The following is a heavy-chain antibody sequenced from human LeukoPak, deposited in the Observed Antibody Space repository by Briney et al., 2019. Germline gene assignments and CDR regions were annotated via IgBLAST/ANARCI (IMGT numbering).Heavy chain of an antibody. CDR1: GGSISSGDYY. D-gene: IGHD3-22*01. CDR2: MYYSGST. CDR3: ARPYYYDSRIDP. Sequence: SETLSLTCTVSGGSISSGDYYWSWIRQPPGKGLVWIAYMYYSGSTYYNPSLKSRVTMSADTSKNQLSLKLSSVTAADTAVYYCARPYYYDSRIDPWGQGILVTVSS. J-gene: IGHJ5*02. V-gene: IGHV4-30-4*01.